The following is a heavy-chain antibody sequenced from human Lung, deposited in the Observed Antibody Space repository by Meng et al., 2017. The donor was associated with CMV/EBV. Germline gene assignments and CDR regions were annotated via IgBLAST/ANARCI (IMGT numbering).Heavy chain of an antibody. CDR1: GFTFSSYS. CDR2: ISSSSSYI. V-gene: IGHV3-21*01. J-gene: IGHJ6*02. D-gene: IGHD2-2*02. Sequence: ESXKISXAASGFTFSSYSMNWVRQAPGKGLEWVSSISSSSSYIYYADSVKGRFTISRDNAKNSLYLQMNSLRAEDTAVYYCARDLSIVPAAISYYYGMDVWGQGXTVTVSS. CDR3: ARDLSIVPAAISYYYGMDV.